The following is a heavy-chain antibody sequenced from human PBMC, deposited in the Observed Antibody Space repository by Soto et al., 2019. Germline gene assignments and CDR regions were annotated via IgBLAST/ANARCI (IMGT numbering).Heavy chain of an antibody. V-gene: IGHV1-8*01. Sequence: ASVKVSCKASGYTFTSYDMNWVRQATGQGLEWMGWMNPNSGNTGYAQKFQGRVTMTRNTSISTAYMELSSLRSEDTAVYYCASQGGTYYDFWSGYSAHDGYYYYGMDVWGQGTTVTVSS. CDR3: ASQGGTYYDFWSGYSAHDGYYYYGMDV. D-gene: IGHD3-3*01. CDR2: MNPNSGNT. J-gene: IGHJ6*02. CDR1: GYTFTSYD.